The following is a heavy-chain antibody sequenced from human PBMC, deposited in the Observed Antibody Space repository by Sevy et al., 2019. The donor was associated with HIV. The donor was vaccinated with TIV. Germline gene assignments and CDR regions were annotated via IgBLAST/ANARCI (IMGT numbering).Heavy chain of an antibody. D-gene: IGHD6-19*01. CDR3: TSDLYGSGWFYFDY. V-gene: IGHV3-49*04. CDR2: IKTKTYGGTT. Sequence: GGSLRLSCTASGFTFSDYAMSWVRQAPGKGLEWVGFIKTKTYGGTTEYAASVKGRFIISSDDSKNIAYLQMNILKTEDTAVYYCTSDLYGSGWFYFDYWGQGTLVTVSS. CDR1: GFTFSDYA. J-gene: IGHJ4*02.